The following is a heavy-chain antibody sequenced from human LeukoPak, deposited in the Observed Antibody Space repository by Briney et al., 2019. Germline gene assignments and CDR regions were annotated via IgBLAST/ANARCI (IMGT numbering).Heavy chain of an antibody. J-gene: IGHJ4*02. CDR2: TRNKANSYTT. V-gene: IGHV3-72*01. D-gene: IGHD3-16*02. CDR3: ARDRGDWGSYRYYGY. Sequence: GGSLRLSCAASGFTFSDHYMDWVRQAPGKGLEWVGRTRNKANSYTTEYAASVKGRFTISRDDSKNSLYLQMNSLKTEDTAVYYCARDRGDWGSYRYYGYWGQGTLVTVSS. CDR1: GFTFSDHY.